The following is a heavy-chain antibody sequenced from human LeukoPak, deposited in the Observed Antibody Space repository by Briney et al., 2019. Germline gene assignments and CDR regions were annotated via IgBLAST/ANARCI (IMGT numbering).Heavy chain of an antibody. J-gene: IGHJ4*02. D-gene: IGHD3-10*01. V-gene: IGHV4-59*01. CDR1: GGSISSYY. Sequence: SETLSLTCTVSGGSISSYYWSWIRQPPGKGLEWIGYIYYSGSTNYNPSLKSRVTISVDTSKSQFSLKLSSVTAADTAVYYCARADYGSGSFYYFDYWGQGTLVTVSS. CDR3: ARADYGSGSFYYFDY. CDR2: IYYSGST.